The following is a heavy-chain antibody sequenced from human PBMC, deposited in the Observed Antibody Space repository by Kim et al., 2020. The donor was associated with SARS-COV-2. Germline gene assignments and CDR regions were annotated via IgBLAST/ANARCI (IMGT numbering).Heavy chain of an antibody. V-gene: IGHV3-30-3*01. CDR2: ISYDGSNK. CDR3: AREGRDYDILTGYYLVDYYYYYFMDV. D-gene: IGHD3-9*01. J-gene: IGHJ6*03. CDR1: GFTFSSYA. Sequence: GGSLRLSCAASGFTFSSYAMHWVRQAPGKGLEWVAVISYDGSNKYYADSVKGRFTISRDNSKNTLYLQMNSLRAEDTAVYYCAREGRDYDILTGYYLVDYYYYYFMDVWGKGTTVTVSS.